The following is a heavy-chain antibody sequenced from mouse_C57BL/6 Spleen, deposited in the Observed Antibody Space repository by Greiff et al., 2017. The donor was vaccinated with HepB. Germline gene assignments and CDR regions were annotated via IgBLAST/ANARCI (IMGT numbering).Heavy chain of an antibody. J-gene: IGHJ4*01. CDR3: ARRTTVVATGYAMDY. CDR1: GYTFTSYW. Sequence: QVQLQQPGAELVKPGASVKLSCKASGYTFTSYWMHWVKQRPGRGLEWIGRIDPNSGGTKNNEKFKSKATLTVDKPSSTAYLQLSSLTSEDSAVYYCARRTTVVATGYAMDYWGQGISVTVAS. D-gene: IGHD1-1*01. V-gene: IGHV1-72*01. CDR2: IDPNSGGT.